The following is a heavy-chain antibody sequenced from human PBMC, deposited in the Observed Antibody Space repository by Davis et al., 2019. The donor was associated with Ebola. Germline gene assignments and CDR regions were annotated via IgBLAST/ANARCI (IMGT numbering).Heavy chain of an antibody. CDR2: SGTSADT. V-gene: IGHV3-23*01. D-gene: IGHD2/OR15-2a*01. CDR1: GFIFSTYV. J-gene: IGHJ3*01. Sequence: PAGSLTLSCSASGFIFSTYVMSWVRQAPGTGLEWVSTSGTSADTYYADSVKGRFTISRDNSKNTLYLQMNGLRVEDTAIYYCAKDNRNIWSEVWGQGTMVTVSS. CDR3: AKDNRNIWSEV.